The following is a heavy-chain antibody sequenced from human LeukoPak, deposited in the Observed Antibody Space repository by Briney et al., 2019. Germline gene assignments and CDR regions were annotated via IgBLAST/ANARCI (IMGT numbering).Heavy chain of an antibody. Sequence: PGGFLRLSCAASGFTFSSYGMHWVRQAPGKGLEWVAFIRYDGSNKYYADSVKGRFTISRDNSKNTLYLQMNSLRAEDTAVYYCATLPRIAVAGTGTYWGQGTLVTVSS. CDR2: IRYDGSNK. CDR3: ATLPRIAVAGTGTY. CDR1: GFTFSSYG. V-gene: IGHV3-30*02. J-gene: IGHJ4*02. D-gene: IGHD6-19*01.